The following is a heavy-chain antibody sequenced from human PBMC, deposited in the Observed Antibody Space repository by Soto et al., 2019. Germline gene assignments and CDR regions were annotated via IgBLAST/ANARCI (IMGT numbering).Heavy chain of an antibody. J-gene: IGHJ4*02. D-gene: IGHD3-22*01. CDR1: GFTFSSYG. CDR2: ISYDGSNK. CDR3: ARDPDLSGYYSYFDY. V-gene: IGHV3-30*03. Sequence: GGSLRLSCAASGFTFSSYGIHWVRQAPGKGLEWVAVISYDGSNKYYADSVKGRFTISRDNSKNTLYLQMNSLRVEDTAVYYCARDPDLSGYYSYFDYWGQGTVVTVSS.